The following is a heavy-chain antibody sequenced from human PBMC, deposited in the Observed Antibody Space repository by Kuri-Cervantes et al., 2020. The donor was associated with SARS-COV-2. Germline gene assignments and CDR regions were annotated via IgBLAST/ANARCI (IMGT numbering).Heavy chain of an antibody. D-gene: IGHD1-1*01. CDR2: ISAYNGNT. V-gene: IGHV1-18*01. CDR3: ARDRESYNPGDYYGMDV. J-gene: IGHJ6*02. CDR1: VYTFTSYG. Sequence: ASVNVSCKASVYTFTSYGISWVRQAPGQGLEWMGWISAYNGNTNYAQKLQGRVTMTTDTSTSTAYMELRSLRSDDTAVYYCARDRESYNPGDYYGMDVWGQGTTVTVSS.